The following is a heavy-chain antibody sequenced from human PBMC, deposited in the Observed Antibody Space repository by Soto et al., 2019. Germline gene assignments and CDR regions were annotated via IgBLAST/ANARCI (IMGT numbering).Heavy chain of an antibody. Sequence: EVQLLESGGGLVQPGGSLRLSCAASGFTFSSYAMSWVRQAPGKGLEWVSAISGSGGSTYYADSVKGRFTISIDNSKNTLYMQMHSLRAEDTAVYYCAKSHGIFYYVDAFDIWGQGKMVTVSS. J-gene: IGHJ3*02. CDR3: AKSHGIFYYVDAFDI. V-gene: IGHV3-23*01. CDR2: ISGSGGST. CDR1: GFTFSSYA. D-gene: IGHD3-16*01.